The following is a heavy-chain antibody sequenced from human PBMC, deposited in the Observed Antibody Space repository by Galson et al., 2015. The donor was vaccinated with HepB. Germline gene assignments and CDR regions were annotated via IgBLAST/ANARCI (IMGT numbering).Heavy chain of an antibody. CDR1: GFTFSSYG. D-gene: IGHD2-2*02. Sequence: SLRLSCAASGFTFSSYGMHWVRQAPGKGLEWVAVIWYDGSNKYYADSVKGRFTISRDNSKNTLYLQMNSLRAEDTAVYYCARDPAYCSSTSCYNYFDYWGQGTLVTVSS. CDR3: ARDPAYCSSTSCYNYFDY. CDR2: IWYDGSNK. V-gene: IGHV3-33*01. J-gene: IGHJ4*02.